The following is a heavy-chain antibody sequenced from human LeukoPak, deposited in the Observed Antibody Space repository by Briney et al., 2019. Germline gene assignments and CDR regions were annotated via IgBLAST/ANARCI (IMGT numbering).Heavy chain of an antibody. J-gene: IGHJ6*03. CDR2: IYYRGTP. CDR1: GGSISSGGYY. CDR3: ARGTLDSSGCFYYYYYYMDV. Sequence: PSETLSLTCTVSGGSISSGGYYWSWIRQHPGKGLEWFGYIYYRGTPYSNPSLKSHVTISVDTSKNQFSLKLSSVTAADTAVYYCARGTLDSSGCFYYYYYYMDVWGKGTRVTVSS. D-gene: IGHD3-22*01. V-gene: IGHV4-31*01.